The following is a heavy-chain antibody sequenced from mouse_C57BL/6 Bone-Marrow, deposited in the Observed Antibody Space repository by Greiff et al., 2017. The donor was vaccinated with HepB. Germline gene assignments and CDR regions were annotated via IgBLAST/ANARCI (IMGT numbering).Heavy chain of an antibody. J-gene: IGHJ3*01. V-gene: IGHV1-64*01. CDR3: AREGGVQGELGY. CDR2: IHPNSGST. D-gene: IGHD2-14*01. CDR1: GYTFTSYW. Sequence: QVQLKQPGAELVKPGASVKLSCKASGYTFTSYWMHWVKQRPGQGLEWIGMIHPNSGSTNYNEKFKSKATLTVDKSSSTAYMQLSSLTSEDSAVYYCAREGGVQGELGYWGQGTLVTVSA.